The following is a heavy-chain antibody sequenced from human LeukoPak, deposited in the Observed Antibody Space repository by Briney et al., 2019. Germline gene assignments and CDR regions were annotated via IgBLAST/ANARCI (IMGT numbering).Heavy chain of an antibody. CDR2: ISGSGSTT. V-gene: IGHV3-23*01. J-gene: IGHJ4*02. Sequence: PGGSLRLSCAVSGFSFSSYAMNWVRQAPGKGLEWVSAISGSGSTTYHADSVKGRFTISRDNSKNMQYLQMNSLRAEDTAVYFCAKGRLLGWELTYYFDYWGQGTLVTVSS. CDR1: GFSFSSYA. CDR3: AKGRLLGWELTYYFDY. D-gene: IGHD1-26*01.